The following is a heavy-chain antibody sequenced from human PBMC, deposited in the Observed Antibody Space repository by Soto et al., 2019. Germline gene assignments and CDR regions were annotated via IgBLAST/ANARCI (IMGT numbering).Heavy chain of an antibody. CDR2: IDNSGST. D-gene: IGHD6-6*01. Sequence: SETLSLTCTVSYGSISNHYCSWIRQYPGKGLEWIGNIDNSGSTNCDPSLKSRVTISIDTSKNQFSLKVSSVTAADAAVYSCARLVQGGQLGPFDYWGQGTLVTV. J-gene: IGHJ4*02. CDR1: YGSISNHY. CDR3: ARLVQGGQLGPFDY. V-gene: IGHV4-59*11.